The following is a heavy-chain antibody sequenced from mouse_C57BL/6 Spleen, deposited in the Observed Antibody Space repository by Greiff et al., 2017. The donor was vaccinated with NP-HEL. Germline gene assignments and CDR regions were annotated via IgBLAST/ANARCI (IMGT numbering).Heavy chain of an antibody. J-gene: IGHJ4*01. V-gene: IGHV1-81*01. CDR3: ARSKDYDVENYAMDY. D-gene: IGHD2-4*01. Sequence: VQLQESGAELARPGASVKLSCKASGYTFTSYGISWVKQRTGQGLEWIGEIYPRSGNTYYNEKFKGKATLTADKSSSTAYMELRSLTSEDSAVYFCARSKDYDVENYAMDYWGQGTSVTVSS. CDR1: GYTFTSYG. CDR2: IYPRSGNT.